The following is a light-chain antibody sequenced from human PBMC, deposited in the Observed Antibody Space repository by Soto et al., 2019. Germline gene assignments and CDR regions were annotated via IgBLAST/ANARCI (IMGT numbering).Light chain of an antibody. J-gene: IGKJ2*01. Sequence: DIVMTQSPLTLSSSPGDRAIFSCRASQSVGSNIAWYQQKPGQSPRLLVYDAYTRATAIPATFSGSGSGTEFTLTINTLQPEDFAVYYCQQYYQWPSYTCGQGTKVDIK. CDR1: QSVGSN. V-gene: IGKV3-15*01. CDR3: QQYYQWPSYT. CDR2: DAY.